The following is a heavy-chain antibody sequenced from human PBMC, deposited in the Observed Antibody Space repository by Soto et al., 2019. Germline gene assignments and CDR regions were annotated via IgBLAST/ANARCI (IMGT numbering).Heavy chain of an antibody. D-gene: IGHD1-26*01. CDR2: ISSNSITI. CDR3: AREDILGTRSFDY. Sequence: PGGSLRLSCGASGFIFSKYSMNWVRQSPGKGLEWLSYISSNSITIYYADSVRGQFTIFRDNAKNSLYLQMNSLRDEDTAVYYRAREDILGTRSFDYWGQGALVTVAS. CDR1: GFIFSKYS. V-gene: IGHV3-48*02. J-gene: IGHJ4*02.